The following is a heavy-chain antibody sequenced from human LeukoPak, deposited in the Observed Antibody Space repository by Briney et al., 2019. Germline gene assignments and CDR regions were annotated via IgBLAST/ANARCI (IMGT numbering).Heavy chain of an antibody. CDR3: ARRVGVALDS. D-gene: IGHD2-15*01. V-gene: IGHV3-64*04. CDR2: ISSNGGTT. J-gene: IGHJ4*02. Sequence: GGSLRLSCSASGFAFSSYSMHWVRQAPGKGLEYVSAISSNGGTTYYADSVKGKFTISRDNAKNSLYLQMDSLRAEDTAVYYCARRVGVALDSWGQGTLVTVSS. CDR1: GFAFSSYS.